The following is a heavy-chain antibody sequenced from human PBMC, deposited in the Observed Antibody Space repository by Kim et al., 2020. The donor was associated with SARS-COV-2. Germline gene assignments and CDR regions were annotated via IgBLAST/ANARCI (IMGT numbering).Heavy chain of an antibody. D-gene: IGHD3-22*01. J-gene: IGHJ4*02. V-gene: IGHV3-11*05. Sequence: SVKGRFTISRDNAKNSLYLQMNSLRAEDTAVYYCARGLIVVITGEYYFDYWGQGTLVTVSS. CDR3: ARGLIVVITGEYYFDY.